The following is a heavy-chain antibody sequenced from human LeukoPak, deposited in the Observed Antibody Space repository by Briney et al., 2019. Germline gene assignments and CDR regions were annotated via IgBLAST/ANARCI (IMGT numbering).Heavy chain of an antibody. V-gene: IGHV3-72*01. J-gene: IGHJ4*02. CDR2: RRNEGHSYST. Sequence: PGGSLRLSCAVSGFTFSDHYMEWFRHAPGQGRLWIGRRRNEGHSYSTDFAASVSGRAALSRDRSRDSLYLQINSLRTDDTAVYYCVALLRGIGYWGQGTLVTVSS. D-gene: IGHD3-10*01. CDR3: VALLRGIGY. CDR1: GFTFSDHY.